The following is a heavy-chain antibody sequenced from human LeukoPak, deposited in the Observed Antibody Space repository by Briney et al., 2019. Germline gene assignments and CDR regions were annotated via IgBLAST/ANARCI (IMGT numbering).Heavy chain of an antibody. D-gene: IGHD3-10*01. Sequence: PSESLSLTCAVSGGSISSGGYSWSWIRQPPGKGLEWIGYIYHSGSTYYNPSLKSRVTISVDRSKNQFSLKLSSVTAADTAVYYGASSPKIRGQFYYGMDVWGQGTTVTVSS. V-gene: IGHV4-30-2*01. CDR2: IYHSGST. J-gene: IGHJ6*02. CDR1: GGSISSGGYS. CDR3: ASSPKIRGQFYYGMDV.